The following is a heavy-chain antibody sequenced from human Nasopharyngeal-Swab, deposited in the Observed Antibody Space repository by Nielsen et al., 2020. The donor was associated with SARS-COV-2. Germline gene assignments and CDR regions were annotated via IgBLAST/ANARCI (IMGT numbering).Heavy chain of an antibody. CDR2: IYTSGST. CDR1: GGSISSYY. V-gene: IGHV4-4*07. CDR3: AREMAVAGTSSPNWFDP. D-gene: IGHD6-19*01. Sequence: SETLSLTCTVSGGSISSYYWSWIRQPAGKGLEWIGRIYTSGSTNYNSSLKSRVTMSVDTSKNQYSLKLSSVTAAYTAVYYCAREMAVAGTSSPNWFDPWGQGTLVTVSS. J-gene: IGHJ5*02.